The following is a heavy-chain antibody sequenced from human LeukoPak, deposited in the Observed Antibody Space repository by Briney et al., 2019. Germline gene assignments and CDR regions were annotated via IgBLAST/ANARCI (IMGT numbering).Heavy chain of an antibody. CDR2: ISSSGRTT. V-gene: IGHV3-11*04. CDR3: ATDHSMANTAWWFDP. CDR1: GFTVSSNY. J-gene: IGHJ5*02. D-gene: IGHD5-24*01. Sequence: PGGSLRLSCAASGFTVSSNYMSWVRQAPGKGLEWVSYISSSGRTTYYADSVKGRFTFSRDNAKNSLYLQMNSLRAEDTAVYYCATDHSMANTAWWFDPWGQGTLVTVSS.